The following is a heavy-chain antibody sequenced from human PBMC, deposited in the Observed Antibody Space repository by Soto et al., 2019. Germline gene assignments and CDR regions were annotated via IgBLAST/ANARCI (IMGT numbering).Heavy chain of an antibody. J-gene: IGHJ4*02. Sequence: SETLSLTCTVSGGSISSYYWSWIRHPPGKGLEWIGYIYYSGSTNYNPSLKSRVTISVDTSKNQFSLKLSSVTAADTAVYYCARGYCSGGSCYKPIDYWGQGTLVTVSS. V-gene: IGHV4-59*01. CDR2: IYYSGST. D-gene: IGHD2-15*01. CDR1: GGSISSYY. CDR3: ARGYCSGGSCYKPIDY.